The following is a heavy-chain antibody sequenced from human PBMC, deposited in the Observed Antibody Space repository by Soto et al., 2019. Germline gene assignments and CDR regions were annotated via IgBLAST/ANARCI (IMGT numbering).Heavy chain of an antibody. CDR3: ARRLKTFYYYYGMDV. CDR2: IYYSGST. V-gene: IGHV4-31*03. Sequence: SETLSLTCTVSGGSISSGGYYWSWIRQHPGKGLEWIGYIYYSGSTYYNPSLKSRVTISVDTSKNRFSLKLSSVTAADTAVYYCARRLKTFYYYYGMDVWGQGTTVTVSS. D-gene: IGHD3-16*01. J-gene: IGHJ6*02. CDR1: GGSISSGGYY.